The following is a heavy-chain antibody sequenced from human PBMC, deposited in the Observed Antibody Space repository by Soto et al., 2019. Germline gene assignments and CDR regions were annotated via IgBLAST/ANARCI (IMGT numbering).Heavy chain of an antibody. CDR1: GYTFTSYA. Sequence: SVKVSCKASGYTFTSYAMHWVRQAPGQRLEWMGGIIPIFGTANYAQKFQGRVTITEDKSTSTAYMELSSLRSEDTAVYYCATGYYGSAGGGFDIWGQGTMVTVSS. CDR2: IIPIFGTA. CDR3: ATGYYGSAGGGFDI. V-gene: IGHV1-69*06. J-gene: IGHJ3*02. D-gene: IGHD3-10*01.